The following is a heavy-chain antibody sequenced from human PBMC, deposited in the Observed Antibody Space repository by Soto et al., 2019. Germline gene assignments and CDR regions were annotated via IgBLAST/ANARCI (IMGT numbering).Heavy chain of an antibody. CDR1: GGSVSSGSYY. D-gene: IGHD1-1*01. CDR3: ARGTPRMSWFDP. CDR2: IYYSGST. J-gene: IGHJ5*02. V-gene: IGHV4-61*01. Sequence: PSETLSLTCTVSGGSVSSGSYYWSWIRQPPGKGLEWIGYIYYSGSTNYNPSLKSRVTISVDTSKNQFSLKLSSVTAADTAVYYCARGTPRMSWFDPWGQGTLVTVSS.